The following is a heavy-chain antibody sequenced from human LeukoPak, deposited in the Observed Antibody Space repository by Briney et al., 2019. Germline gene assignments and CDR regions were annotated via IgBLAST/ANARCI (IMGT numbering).Heavy chain of an antibody. V-gene: IGHV4-4*07. CDR2: IYSSASA. J-gene: IGHJ3*02. Sequence: SETLSLTCTVSGDSISYHYWSWIRQPAGKGLEWIGRIYSSASANYNPSLKSRVTISLDTSKNQFSLNLTSVTAADTAVYYCARVLFTEEDGFDIWGQGTMVTVSS. CDR1: GDSISYHY. CDR3: ARVLFTEEDGFDI.